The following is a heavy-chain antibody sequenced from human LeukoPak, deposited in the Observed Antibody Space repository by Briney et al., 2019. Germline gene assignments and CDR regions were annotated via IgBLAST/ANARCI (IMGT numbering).Heavy chain of an antibody. CDR3: ARDLRYSYGYGVFDP. J-gene: IGHJ5*02. D-gene: IGHD5-18*01. CDR1: GGSISSSSYY. V-gene: IGHV4-39*07. CDR2: IYYSGST. Sequence: SETLSLTCTVSGGSISSSSYYWGWIRQPPGKGLEWIGSIYYSGSTYYNPSLKSRVTISVDTSKNQFSLKLSSVTAADTAVYYCARDLRYSYGYGVFDPWGQGTLVTVSS.